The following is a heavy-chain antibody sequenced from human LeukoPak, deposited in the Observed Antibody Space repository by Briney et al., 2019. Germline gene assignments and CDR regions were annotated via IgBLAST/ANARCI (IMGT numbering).Heavy chain of an antibody. V-gene: IGHV1-46*03. D-gene: IGHD3-16*01. CDR3: VREYHGGYFDF. Sequence: GALVKVSCKASGYIFTSYYMHWVRQAPGQGLEWLGVVYPSAGTSDPAQRFRARITLSDDTSTSTAYMELRSLKSEDTAIYFCVREYHGGYFDFWGQGTLVTVSS. CDR2: VYPSAGTS. J-gene: IGHJ4*02. CDR1: GYIFTSYY.